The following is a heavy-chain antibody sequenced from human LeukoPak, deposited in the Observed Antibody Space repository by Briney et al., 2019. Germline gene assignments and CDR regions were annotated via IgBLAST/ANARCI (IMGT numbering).Heavy chain of an antibody. J-gene: IGHJ6*03. CDR1: GYTFTCYY. D-gene: IGHD1-1*01. V-gene: IGHV1-2*06. Sequence: GASVKVSCKASGYTFTCYYMHWVRQAPGQGLEWMGRINPNSGGTNYAQKFQGRVTMTRDTSISTAYMELSRLRSDDTAVYYCARDLRLETPTGYYMDVWGKGTTVTVSS. CDR3: ARDLRLETPTGYYMDV. CDR2: INPNSGGT.